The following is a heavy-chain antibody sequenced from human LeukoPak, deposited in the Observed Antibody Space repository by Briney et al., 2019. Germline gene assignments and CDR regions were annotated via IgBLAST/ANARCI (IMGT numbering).Heavy chain of an antibody. Sequence: GGSLRLSCAASGFTFSSYGMHWVRQAPGKGLEWVAFIRYDGSNKYYADSVKGRFTISRDNSKNTLYLQMNSLRAEDTAVYYCAKSPGTVTTLDYYYMDVWGKGTTVTISS. J-gene: IGHJ6*03. V-gene: IGHV3-30*02. CDR1: GFTFSSYG. CDR2: IRYDGSNK. CDR3: AKSPGTVTTLDYYYMDV. D-gene: IGHD4-17*01.